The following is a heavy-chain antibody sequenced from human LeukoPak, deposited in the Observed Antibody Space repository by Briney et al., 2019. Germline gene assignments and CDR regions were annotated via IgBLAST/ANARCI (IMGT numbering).Heavy chain of an antibody. J-gene: IGHJ4*02. V-gene: IGHV1-18*01. CDR2: ISAYNGNT. Sequence: ASVKVSCTASGYTFTSYDINWVRQATGQGLEWMGWISAYNGNTNYAQKLQGRVTMTTDTSTSTAYMELRSLRSDDTAVYYCARDGKYYDFWSGYYALYYFDYWGQGTLVTVSS. D-gene: IGHD3-3*01. CDR3: ARDGKYYDFWSGYYALYYFDY. CDR1: GYTFTSYD.